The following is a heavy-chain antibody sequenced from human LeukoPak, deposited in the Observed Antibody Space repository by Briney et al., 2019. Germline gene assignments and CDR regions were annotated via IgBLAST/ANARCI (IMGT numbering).Heavy chain of an antibody. Sequence: SETLSLTCAVYGGSFSGYYWSWIRQPPGKGLEWIGEINHSGSTNYNPSLKSRVTIPVDTSKNQFSLKLSSVTAADTAVYYCARGGGSGSYHYFDYWGQGTLVTVSS. V-gene: IGHV4-34*01. CDR1: GGSFSGYY. CDR3: ARGGGSGSYHYFDY. CDR2: INHSGST. J-gene: IGHJ4*02. D-gene: IGHD3-10*01.